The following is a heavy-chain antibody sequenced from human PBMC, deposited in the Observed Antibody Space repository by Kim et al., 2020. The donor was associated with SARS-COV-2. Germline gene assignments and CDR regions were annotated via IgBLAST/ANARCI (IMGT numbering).Heavy chain of an antibody. D-gene: IGHD6-13*01. V-gene: IGHV3-11*04. J-gene: IGHJ5*02. CDR2: ITSSVSTI. Sequence: GGSLRLSCAASGFTFSDYYMSWIRQAPGKGLEWVSYITSSVSTIYYADSVKGRFTISRDNAKNSLYLQMNSLRAEDTAVYYCARGGYSSSWYGYNWFDPWGQGTLVTVSS. CDR1: GFTFSDYY. CDR3: ARGGYSSSWYGYNWFDP.